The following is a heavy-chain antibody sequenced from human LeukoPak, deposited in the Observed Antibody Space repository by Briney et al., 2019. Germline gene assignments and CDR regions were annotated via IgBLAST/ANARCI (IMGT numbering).Heavy chain of an antibody. D-gene: IGHD6-13*01. V-gene: IGHV3-7*03. J-gene: IGHJ4*02. CDR1: GFTFRNYW. Sequence: GGSLRLSCAASGFTFRNYWMGWVRQAPGKGLEWVANTKPDGSAEYYADSVRGRFTTSRDNANNLLYLQMNRLRAEDTAVYYCARIISGSWKNLDYWGQGTLVIVSS. CDR2: TKPDGSAE. CDR3: ARIISGSWKNLDY.